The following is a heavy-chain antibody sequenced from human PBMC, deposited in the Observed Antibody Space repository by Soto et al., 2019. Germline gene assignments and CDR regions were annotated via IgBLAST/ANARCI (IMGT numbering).Heavy chain of an antibody. V-gene: IGHV3-33*01. CDR1: GFTFNSYG. CDR2: IWYDGNNK. D-gene: IGHD1-26*01. J-gene: IGHJ4*02. Sequence: QVQLVESGGGVVQPGRSLRLSCAASGFTFNSYGMHWVRQAPGKGLEWVAVIWYDGNNKYYADSVKGRFTISRDNSKNTLCLQMNSLRAEDTAVYYCARGLPGELLVPDYWGQGTLVTVSS. CDR3: ARGLPGELLVPDY.